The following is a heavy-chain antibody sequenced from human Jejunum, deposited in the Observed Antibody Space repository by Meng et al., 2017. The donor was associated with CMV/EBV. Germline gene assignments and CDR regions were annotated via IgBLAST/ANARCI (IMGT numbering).Heavy chain of an antibody. D-gene: IGHD3-3*01. CDR1: GFACRDYC. V-gene: IGHV3-11*01. J-gene: IGHJ4*01. CDR3: ARIPRGNYDGNCFDN. Sequence: SGFACRDYCRSWSRQAPGRGPEWVSYISTHASDMSYADSVKSRFTISRDDAKKSLYMQMNSVRAEDTELYYCARIPRGNYDGNCFDNWGRGTLVTVSS. CDR2: ISTHASDM.